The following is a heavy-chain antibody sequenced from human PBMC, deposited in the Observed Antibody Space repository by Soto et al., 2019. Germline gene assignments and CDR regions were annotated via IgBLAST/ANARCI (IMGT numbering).Heavy chain of an antibody. D-gene: IGHD1-7*01. V-gene: IGHV1-69*13. CDR2: IIPIFGTA. CDR1: GGTFSSYA. CDR3: ARSPNWNYRDYYYGMDV. J-gene: IGHJ6*02. Sequence: SVKVSCKASGGTFSSYAISWVRQAPGQGLEWMGGIIPIFGTANYAQKFQGRVTITADESTSTAYMELSSLRSEDTAVYYCARSPNWNYRDYYYGMDVWGQGTTVTVSS.